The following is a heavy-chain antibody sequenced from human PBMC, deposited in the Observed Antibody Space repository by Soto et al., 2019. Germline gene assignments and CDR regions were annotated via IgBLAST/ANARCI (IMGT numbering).Heavy chain of an antibody. CDR2: TYYRSKWFN. D-gene: IGHD3-16*01. CDR3: ARGDQGFDY. V-gene: IGHV6-1*01. Sequence: SQPLSLTSAISWVSFSSNSSACNWIRQSPSRGLEWLGRTYYRSKWFNNYALSVKSRITINPDTSKNQFSLQLNSVTPEDTAVYYSARGDQGFDYWGQGTLVTVSS. CDR1: WVSFSSNSSA. J-gene: IGHJ4*02.